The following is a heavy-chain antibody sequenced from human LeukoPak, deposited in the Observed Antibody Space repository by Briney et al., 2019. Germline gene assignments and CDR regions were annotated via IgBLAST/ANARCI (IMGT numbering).Heavy chain of an antibody. D-gene: IGHD3-16*01. Sequence: GGSVKVSCKVAGYTLNEVSMHWVRQAPGKGLEWMGGFDSEDGEGIYAQKFQGRVTMTEDTSTDTAYMELSSLTSEDTAMYYCATENFGLGSPFDPWGQGTLVTVSS. CDR2: FDSEDGEG. J-gene: IGHJ5*02. CDR3: ATENFGLGSPFDP. CDR1: GYTLNEVS. V-gene: IGHV1-24*01.